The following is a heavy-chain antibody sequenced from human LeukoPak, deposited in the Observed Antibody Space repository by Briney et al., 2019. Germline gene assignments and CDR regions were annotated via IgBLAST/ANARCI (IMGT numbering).Heavy chain of an antibody. V-gene: IGHV3-21*01. CDR1: GFTFSSYS. Sequence: GGSLRLSCAASGFTFSSYSMNWVRQAPGKGLEWVSSISSSSSYIYYADSVKGRFTISRDNAKNSLYLQMNSLRAEDTAVYYCARDAHCSSTSCYVDYYYYYYMDVWGKGTTVTVSS. D-gene: IGHD2-2*01. CDR2: ISSSSSYI. J-gene: IGHJ6*03. CDR3: ARDAHCSSTSCYVDYYYYYYMDV.